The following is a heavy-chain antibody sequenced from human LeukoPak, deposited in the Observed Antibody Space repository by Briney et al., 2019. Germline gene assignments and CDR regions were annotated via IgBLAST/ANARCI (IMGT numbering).Heavy chain of an antibody. J-gene: IGHJ5*02. Sequence: SETLSLTCTVSGYSISSGYYWGWIRQPPGKGLEWIGSIYHSGSTYYNPSLKSRVTISVDTSKNQFSLKLSSVTAADTAVYYCARERDFWSGYYGNAPNWFDPWGQGTLVTVSS. V-gene: IGHV4-38-2*02. CDR3: ARERDFWSGYYGNAPNWFDP. CDR1: GYSISSGYY. D-gene: IGHD3-3*01. CDR2: IYHSGST.